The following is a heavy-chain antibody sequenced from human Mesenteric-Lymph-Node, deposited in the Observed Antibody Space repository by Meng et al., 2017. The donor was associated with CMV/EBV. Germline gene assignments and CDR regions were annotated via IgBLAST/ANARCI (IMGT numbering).Heavy chain of an antibody. J-gene: IGHJ4*02. CDR2: IYSGGST. Sequence: GGSLRLSCAASGFTFSSYAMSWVRQAPGKGLEWVSIIYSGGSTYYADSVKGRFTISRDNSKNTLYLQMNSLRIEDTAVYYCAEGYDFWSGYIDYWGQGTLVTVSS. D-gene: IGHD3-3*01. CDR3: AEGYDFWSGYIDY. CDR1: GFTFSSYA. V-gene: IGHV3-66*02.